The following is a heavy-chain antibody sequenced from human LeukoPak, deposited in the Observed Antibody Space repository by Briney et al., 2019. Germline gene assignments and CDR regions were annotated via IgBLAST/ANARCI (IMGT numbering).Heavy chain of an antibody. D-gene: IGHD4-17*01. CDR2: ISAYNSNT. V-gene: IGHV1-18*01. CDR3: ARVAVSGDYELYYFDY. Sequence: ASVKVSFKSSGYTFTSYGISWVRQPPGQGLEWMGWISAYNSNTNYTQKLQGRVTMTTDTTTSTAYMELRSLRSDDTAVYYCARVAVSGDYELYYFDYWGQGTLVTVSS. J-gene: IGHJ4*02. CDR1: GYTFTSYG.